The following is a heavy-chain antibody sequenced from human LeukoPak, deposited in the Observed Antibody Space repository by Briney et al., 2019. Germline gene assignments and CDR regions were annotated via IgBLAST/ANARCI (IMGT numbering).Heavy chain of an antibody. CDR2: IIPIFGTA. V-gene: IGHV1-69*05. D-gene: IGHD3-22*01. J-gene: IGHJ4*02. CDR3: ASSDTYFYDSSGYLSFDY. Sequence: SVKVSCKASGGTFSSYAISWVRQAPGQGLEWMGRIIPIFGTANYAQKFQGRVTITTDESTSTAYMALRSLRSEDTAVYYCASSDTYFYDSSGYLSFDYWGQGTLVTVSS. CDR1: GGTFSSYA.